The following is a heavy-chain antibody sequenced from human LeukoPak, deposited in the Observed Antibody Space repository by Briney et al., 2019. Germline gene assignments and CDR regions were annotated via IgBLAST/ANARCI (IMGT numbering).Heavy chain of an antibody. D-gene: IGHD5-18*01. CDR1: GYTFTGYY. CDR2: INPNSGGT. V-gene: IGHV1-2*02. Sequence: ASVTVSCTASGYTFTGYYMHWVRQAPGQGLEWMGWINPNSGGTNYAQKFQGRVTMTRDTSISTAYMELSRLRSDDTAVYYCARGDTAMVRPPIDYWGQGTLVTVSS. J-gene: IGHJ4*02. CDR3: ARGDTAMVRPPIDY.